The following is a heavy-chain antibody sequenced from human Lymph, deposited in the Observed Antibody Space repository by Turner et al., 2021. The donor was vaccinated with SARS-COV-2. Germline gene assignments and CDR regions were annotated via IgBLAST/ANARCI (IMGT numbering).Heavy chain of an antibody. Sequence: QVQLVESGGGVFEPGRSLRLSCAASGFTFSSYAMHWFRQAPGKGLEWVALISYDGSNKYYADSVKGRFTISRDNSKNTLYLQMNSLRAEDTAVYYCARDVGAALDYWGQGTLVTVSS. D-gene: IGHD6-25*01. J-gene: IGHJ4*02. CDR3: ARDVGAALDY. CDR2: ISYDGSNK. CDR1: GFTFSSYA. V-gene: IGHV3-30-3*01.